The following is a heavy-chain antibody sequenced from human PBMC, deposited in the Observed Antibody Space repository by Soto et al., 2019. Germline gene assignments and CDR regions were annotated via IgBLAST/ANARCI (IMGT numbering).Heavy chain of an antibody. CDR1: GFTFSSYG. J-gene: IGHJ4*02. V-gene: IGHV3-30*18. D-gene: IGHD3-10*01. Sequence: GGSLRLSCAASGFTFSSYGMHWVRQAPGKGLEWVAVISYDGSNKYYANSVKGRFTISRDNSKNKLYLQMNSLRAEDTAVYYCAKDTDYYGSGSFMRRTDYWGKGTLVTVS. CDR3: AKDTDYYGSGSFMRRTDY. CDR2: ISYDGSNK.